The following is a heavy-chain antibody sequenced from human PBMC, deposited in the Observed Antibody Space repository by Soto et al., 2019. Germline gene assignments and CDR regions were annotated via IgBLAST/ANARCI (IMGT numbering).Heavy chain of an antibody. Sequence: LGGSLRLSCAASGFTFSSYDMHWVRQATGKGLEWVSAIGTAGDTYYPGSVKGRFTISRENAKNSLYLQMNSLRAGDTAVYYCARAERWAAYDFWSGYYEYYYYGMDVWGQGTTVTVSS. CDR3: ARAERWAAYDFWSGYYEYYYYGMDV. CDR1: GFTFSSYD. CDR2: IGTAGDT. D-gene: IGHD3-3*01. J-gene: IGHJ6*02. V-gene: IGHV3-13*01.